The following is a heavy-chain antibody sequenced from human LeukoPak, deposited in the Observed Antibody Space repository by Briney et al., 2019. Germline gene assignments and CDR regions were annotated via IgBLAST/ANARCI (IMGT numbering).Heavy chain of an antibody. J-gene: IGHJ5*02. CDR2: INPSGGST. Sequence: ASVKVSCKASGYTFTSYYMHWVRQAPGQGLEWMGIINPSGGSTSYAQKFQGRVTMTRDTSTSTVYMELSSLRSEDTAVYYCAREARYYYDSSGSAGWFDPWGQGTLVTVSS. D-gene: IGHD3-22*01. CDR1: GYTFTSYY. V-gene: IGHV1-46*01. CDR3: AREARYYYDSSGSAGWFDP.